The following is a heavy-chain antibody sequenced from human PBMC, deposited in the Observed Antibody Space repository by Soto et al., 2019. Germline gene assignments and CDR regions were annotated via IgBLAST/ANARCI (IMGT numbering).Heavy chain of an antibody. J-gene: IGHJ4*02. CDR2: IYYSGST. CDR1: GGSISSGGYY. CDR3: ARGGYSSSSIDY. V-gene: IGHV4-31*03. Sequence: SETLYLTCTVSGGSISSGGYYWSWLRQHPGKGLEWIGYIYYSGSTYYNPSIKSRVTISVDTSKNQFSLKLSSLTAADTAVYCSARGGYSSSSIDYWGRGTLVTVYS. D-gene: IGHD6-6*01.